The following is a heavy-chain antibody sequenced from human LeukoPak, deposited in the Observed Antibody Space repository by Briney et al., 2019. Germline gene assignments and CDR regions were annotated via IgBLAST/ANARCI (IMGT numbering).Heavy chain of an antibody. Sequence: GGSLRLSCAASGFTVSSNYMSWVRQAPGKGLEWVSVIYSGGSTYYADSVKGRFTISRDNSKNTLYLQMNSLRAEDTAVYYCAKGPASWTPPLIDYWGQGTLVTVSS. CDR3: AKGPASWTPPLIDY. CDR1: GFTVSSNY. J-gene: IGHJ4*02. D-gene: IGHD2-2*01. V-gene: IGHV3-53*05. CDR2: IYSGGST.